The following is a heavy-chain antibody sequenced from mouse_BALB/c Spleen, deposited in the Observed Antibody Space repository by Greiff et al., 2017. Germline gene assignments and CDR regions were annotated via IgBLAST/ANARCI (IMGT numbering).Heavy chain of an antibody. CDR3: ARQLTGSYWYFDV. CDR2: ISSGGGST. CDR1: GFAFSSYD. V-gene: IGHV5-12-1*01. D-gene: IGHD4-1*01. Sequence: EVQVVESGGGLVKPGGSLKLSCAASGFAFSSYDMSWVRQTPEKRLEWVAYISSGGGSTYYPDTVKGRFTISRDNAKNTLYLQMSSLKSEDTAMYYCARQLTGSYWYFDVWGAGTTVTVSS. J-gene: IGHJ1*01.